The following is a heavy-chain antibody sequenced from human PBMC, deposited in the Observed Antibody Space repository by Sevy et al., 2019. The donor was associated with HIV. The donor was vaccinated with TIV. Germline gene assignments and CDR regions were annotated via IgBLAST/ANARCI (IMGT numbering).Heavy chain of an antibody. CDR1: GFTFSDYY. CDR2: ISGSDGTI. CDR3: ARDHVKDGDLGDYYYFAMDV. Sequence: GGSLRLSCAASGFTFSDYYMSWIRQAPGKGLEWISYISGSDGTIYYAASVKGRFTVSRDNSKNSLYLQMSSLRAEDTAVYYCARDHVKDGDLGDYYYFAMDVWGQGTTVTVSS. J-gene: IGHJ6*02. D-gene: IGHD4-17*01. V-gene: IGHV3-11*01.